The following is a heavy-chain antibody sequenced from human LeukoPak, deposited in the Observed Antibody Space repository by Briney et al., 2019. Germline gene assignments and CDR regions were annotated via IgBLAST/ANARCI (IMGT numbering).Heavy chain of an antibody. D-gene: IGHD2-15*01. CDR2: INPNSGDT. CDR1: GYTFTGYY. J-gene: IGHJ6*02. V-gene: IGHV1-2*02. Sequence: ASVKVSCKASGYTFTGYYMHWVRQAPGQGLEWMGWINPNSGDTNYAQKFQGRVTMTRDTSISTAYMELSRLRSDDTAVYYCARSPLDIVVVVAATPVGMDVWGQGTTVTVSS. CDR3: ARSPLDIVVVVAATPVGMDV.